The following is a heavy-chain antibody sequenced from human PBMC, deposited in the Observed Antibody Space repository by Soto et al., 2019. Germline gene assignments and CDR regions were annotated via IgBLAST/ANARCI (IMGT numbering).Heavy chain of an antibody. Sequence: PGGSLRLSCAASGFTFSNAWMSWVRQAPGKGLEWVGRIKSKTDGGTTDYAAPVKGRFTISRDDSKNTLYLQMNSLKTEDTAVYYCTTAITMIVVVLDYWGQGALVTVSS. V-gene: IGHV3-15*01. CDR3: TTAITMIVVVLDY. D-gene: IGHD3-22*01. J-gene: IGHJ4*02. CDR1: GFTFSNAW. CDR2: IKSKTDGGTT.